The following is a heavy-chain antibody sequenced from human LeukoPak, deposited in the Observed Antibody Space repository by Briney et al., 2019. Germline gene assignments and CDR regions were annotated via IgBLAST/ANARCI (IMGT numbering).Heavy chain of an antibody. CDR1: GFMFSRYS. J-gene: IGHJ4*02. D-gene: IGHD3-10*01. Sequence: PGGSLRLSCAASGFMFSRYSMKWVRQAPGKGLEWISYISSKSTSIYYADSVKGRFTVSRDNAESSLYLHMSSLRAEDTAVYYCARGTLRFPYGSGSYYNPSSPGGNWGQGTLVTASS. CDR2: ISSKSTSI. V-gene: IGHV3-48*01. CDR3: ARGTLRFPYGSGSYYNPSSPGGN.